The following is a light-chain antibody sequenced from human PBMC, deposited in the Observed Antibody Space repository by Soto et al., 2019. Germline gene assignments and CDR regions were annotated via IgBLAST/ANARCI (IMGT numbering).Light chain of an antibody. CDR2: GAS. J-gene: IGKJ1*01. CDR3: HQYDNLPRT. CDR1: QSVSSY. Sequence: DIVLTQSPGTLSLSPGERATLSCRASQSVSSYLDWYQQKPGQAPRLLIYGASSRATGIPDRFSGSGSGTDFSLTISRLEPEDFAVYYCHQYDNLPRTFGQGTKVEIK. V-gene: IGKV3-20*01.